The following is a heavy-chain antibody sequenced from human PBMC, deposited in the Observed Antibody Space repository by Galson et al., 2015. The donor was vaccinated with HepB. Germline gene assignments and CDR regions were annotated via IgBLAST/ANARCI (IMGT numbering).Heavy chain of an antibody. CDR1: GFTFSIYW. D-gene: IGHD2-15*01. CDR2: INSDGHSA. J-gene: IGHJ6*02. V-gene: IGHV3-74*01. Sequence: SLRLSCAPSGFTFSIYWMHWVRQVPGKGLVWVSRINSDGHSASYADSVKRRFISSSDDAKHTLYLYMNSLRVEDTAVYYCARESRYCSGGICYAGGDYYYYYGMDVWGQGTTVTVSS. CDR3: ARESRYCSGGICYAGGDYYYYYGMDV.